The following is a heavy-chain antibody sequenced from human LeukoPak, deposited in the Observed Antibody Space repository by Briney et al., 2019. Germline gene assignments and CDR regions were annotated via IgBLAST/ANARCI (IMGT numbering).Heavy chain of an antibody. CDR3: AKDHGITIFGVVIMVPHPPDY. Sequence: HPGGSLRLSCAASGFSFSSYEMNWVRQAPGKGLEWVSAISGSGGSTYYADSVKGRFTISRDNSKNTLYLQMNSLRAEDTAVYYCAKDHGITIFGVVIMVPHPPDYWGQGTLVTVSS. D-gene: IGHD3-3*01. CDR2: ISGSGGST. J-gene: IGHJ4*02. CDR1: GFSFSSYE. V-gene: IGHV3-23*01.